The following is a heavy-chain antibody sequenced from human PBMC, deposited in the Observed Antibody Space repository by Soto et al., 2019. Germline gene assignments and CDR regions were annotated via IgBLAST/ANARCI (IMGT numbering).Heavy chain of an antibody. D-gene: IGHD1-26*01. CDR3: AKGFGNYWAFDY. J-gene: IGHJ4*02. CDR1: GYIFTSYA. V-gene: IGHV1-3*01. CDR2: INVGNGNT. Sequence: ASVKVSCKASGYIFTSYAMHWVRQAPGQRLEWMGWINVGNGNTKYSQNLQGRVTITRDTSASTAYMELTSLRSEDTAVYYCAKGFGNYWAFDYWGQGTLVTVSS.